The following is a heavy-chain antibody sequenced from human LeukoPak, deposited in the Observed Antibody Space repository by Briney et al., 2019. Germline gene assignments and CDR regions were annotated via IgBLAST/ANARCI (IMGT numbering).Heavy chain of an antibody. D-gene: IGHD3-22*01. CDR2: IYYSGST. V-gene: IGHV4-39*07. CDR1: GGSISSSSYY. CDR3: ARPYDTGDAFDI. Sequence: PSETLSLTCTVSGGSISSSSYYWGWIRQPPGKGLEWIGSIYYSGSTNYNPSLKSRVTISVDTSKNQFSLKLSSVTAADTAVYYCARPYDTGDAFDIWGQGTMVTVSS. J-gene: IGHJ3*02.